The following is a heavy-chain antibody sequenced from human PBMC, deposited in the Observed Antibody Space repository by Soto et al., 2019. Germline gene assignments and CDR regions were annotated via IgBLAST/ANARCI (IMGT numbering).Heavy chain of an antibody. D-gene: IGHD1-26*01. CDR3: AHANGGRSLS. CDR1: GFSLPTHGVG. V-gene: IGHV2-5*02. CDR2: IYWDDTK. J-gene: IGHJ5*02. Sequence: QITLKESGPTLVKPTQTLTLTCTFSGFSLPTHGVGVGWIRQLPGKALEWLAVIYWDDTKTYRPSLKSRLTITKDTSKNQVALTMTDMDPVDTPTYYCAHANGGRSLSWGQGPRVTVSS.